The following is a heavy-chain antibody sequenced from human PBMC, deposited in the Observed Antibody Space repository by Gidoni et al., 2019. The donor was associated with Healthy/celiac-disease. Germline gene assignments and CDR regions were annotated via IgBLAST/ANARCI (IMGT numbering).Heavy chain of an antibody. CDR3: ARHLAKYDPRTDFDY. CDR1: GGSISSSSYY. V-gene: IGHV4-39*01. J-gene: IGHJ4*02. Sequence: QLQLQESGPGLVKPSATLSLTCPVSGGSISSSSYYWGWIRQPPGKGLEWIGSIYYSGSTYYNPSLKSRVTISVDTSKNQFSLKLSSVTAADTAVYYCARHLAKYDPRTDFDYWGQGTLVTGSS. D-gene: IGHD3-3*01. CDR2: IYYSGST.